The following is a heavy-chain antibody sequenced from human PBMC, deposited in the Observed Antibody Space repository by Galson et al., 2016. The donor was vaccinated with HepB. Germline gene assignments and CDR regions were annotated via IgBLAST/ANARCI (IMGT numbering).Heavy chain of an antibody. V-gene: IGHV1-69*13. CDR1: GGNFINYA. CDR3: ARWAAGKTGDYYYYGMDV. CDR2: IIPFFGTP. D-gene: IGHD2-15*01. Sequence: SVKVSCKASGGNFINYAISWVRQAPGQRLEWMGGIIPFFGTPDYPQKFEGRVTITADESTSTAYMELRSLRSEDTAVYYCARWAAGKTGDYYYYGMDVWGQGTTVTVSS. J-gene: IGHJ6*02.